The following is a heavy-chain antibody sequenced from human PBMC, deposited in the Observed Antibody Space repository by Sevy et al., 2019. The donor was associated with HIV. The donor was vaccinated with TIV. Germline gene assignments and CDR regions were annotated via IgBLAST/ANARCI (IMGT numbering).Heavy chain of an antibody. CDR2: ISGSGGST. CDR3: AKDPTPETTYYDVWSGHTITYYFDY. V-gene: IGHV3-23*01. Sequence: GGSLRLSCAASGFTFSSYAMRWVRQAPGKGLEWVSAISGSGGSTYYADSVKGRFTISRDNSKNTLYLQMNSLRAEDTAVYYCAKDPTPETTYYDVWSGHTITYYFDYWGQGTLVTVSS. D-gene: IGHD3-3*01. CDR1: GFTFSSYA. J-gene: IGHJ4*02.